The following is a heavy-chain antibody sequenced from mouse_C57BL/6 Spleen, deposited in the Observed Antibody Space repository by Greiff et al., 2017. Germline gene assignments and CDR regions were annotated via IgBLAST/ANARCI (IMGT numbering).Heavy chain of an antibody. J-gene: IGHJ3*01. CDR1: GFTFSSYA. CDR3: ARFYDGYYAWFAY. V-gene: IGHV5-4*03. CDR2: ISDGGSYT. Sequence: EVKLVESGGGLVKPGGSLKLSCAASGFTFSSYAMSWVRQTPEQRLEWVATISDGGSYTYYPDHVKGRFTISTDNAKNNLYLHMSHLKSEDTAMYDCARFYDGYYAWFAYWGQGTLVTVSA. D-gene: IGHD2-3*01.